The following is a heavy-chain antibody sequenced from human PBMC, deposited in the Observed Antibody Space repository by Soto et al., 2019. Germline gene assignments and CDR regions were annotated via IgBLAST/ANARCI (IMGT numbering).Heavy chain of an antibody. D-gene: IGHD3-3*01. CDR3: ASRDFGVVIIPTPDYYYYYGMDV. Sequence: SVKVSCKASGGTFSSYAISWVRQAPGQGLEWMGGSIPIFGTANYAQKFQGRVTITADESTSTAYMELSSLRSEDTAVYYCASRDFGVVIIPTPDYYYYYGMDVWGQGTTVTVSS. CDR1: GGTFSSYA. CDR2: SIPIFGTA. V-gene: IGHV1-69*13. J-gene: IGHJ6*02.